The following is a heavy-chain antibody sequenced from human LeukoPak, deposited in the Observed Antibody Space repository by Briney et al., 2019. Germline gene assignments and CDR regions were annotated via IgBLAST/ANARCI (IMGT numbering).Heavy chain of an antibody. D-gene: IGHD3-3*01. V-gene: IGHV4-59*01. Sequence: NLSETLSLTCTVSGGSISSYYWNWIRQPPGKGLEWIGYIYYSGSTNYNPSLKSRVTISVDTSKSQFSLKLSSVTAADTAVYYCARSTIFGGGDYWGQGTLVTVSS. J-gene: IGHJ4*02. CDR2: IYYSGST. CDR1: GGSISSYY. CDR3: ARSTIFGGGDY.